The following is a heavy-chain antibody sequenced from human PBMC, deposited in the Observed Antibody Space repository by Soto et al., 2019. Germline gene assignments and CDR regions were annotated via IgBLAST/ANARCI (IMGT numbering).Heavy chain of an antibody. D-gene: IGHD4-17*01. J-gene: IGHJ4*02. CDR2: VNPDNNNT. Sequence: QVQLVQSGPEVKKPGASVKVSCKVSGYRFPSYGINWVRQSPGQGLEWVGWVNPDNNNTNYAQNLQHRVSLTTDTTTNTAFVELWDLTSDDTAVYYCARVRFGDAFDYWGKGNLVTVSS. CDR3: ARVRFGDAFDY. CDR1: GYRFPSYG. V-gene: IGHV1-18*01.